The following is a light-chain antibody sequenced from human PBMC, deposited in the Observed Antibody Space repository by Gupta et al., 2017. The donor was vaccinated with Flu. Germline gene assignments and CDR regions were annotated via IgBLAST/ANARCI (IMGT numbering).Light chain of an antibody. J-gene: IGKJ4*01. V-gene: IGKV4-1*01. CDR1: QNLLRWSDYRQC. CDR3: QQYYDTPLT. CDR2: GAS. Sequence: DIVVTQSPDHLAVSLGGGATLSCKSSQNLLRWSDYRQCLAWFQQKPGQPPRLLIYGASARESGVPDRFRGGGSGTDFTLTISSLQAEDVAVYYCQQYYDTPLTFGGGTKVEIK.